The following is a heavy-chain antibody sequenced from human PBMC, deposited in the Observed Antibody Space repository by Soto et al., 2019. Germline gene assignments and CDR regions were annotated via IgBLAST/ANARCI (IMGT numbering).Heavy chain of an antibody. V-gene: IGHV3-23*01. J-gene: IGHJ4*02. CDR2: ISGSGGST. Sequence: GGSLRLSCAASGFTFSSYAMSWVRQAPGKGLEWVSAISGSGGSTYYADSVKGRFTISRDNSKNTLYLQMNSLRAEDTAVYYCAKDLPTDDYGDYVPSPNFDYWGQGTLVTVSS. D-gene: IGHD4-17*01. CDR1: GFTFSSYA. CDR3: AKDLPTDDYGDYVPSPNFDY.